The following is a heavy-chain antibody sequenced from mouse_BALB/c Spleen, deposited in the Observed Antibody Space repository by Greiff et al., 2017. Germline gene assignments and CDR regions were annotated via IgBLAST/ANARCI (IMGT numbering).Heavy chain of an antibody. D-gene: IGHD2-1*01. Sequence: EVMLVESGGGLVQPGGSRKLSCAASGFTFSSFGMHWVRQAPEKGLEWVAYISSGSSTIYYADTVKGRFTISRDNPKNTLFLQMTSLRSEDTAMYYCARGNDGNYTGYAMDYWGQGTSVTVSS. CDR3: ARGNDGNYTGYAMDY. V-gene: IGHV5-17*02. J-gene: IGHJ4*01. CDR2: ISSGSSTI. CDR1: GFTFSSFG.